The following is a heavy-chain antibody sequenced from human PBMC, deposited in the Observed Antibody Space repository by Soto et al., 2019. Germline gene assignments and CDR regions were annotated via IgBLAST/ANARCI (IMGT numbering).Heavy chain of an antibody. CDR3: ARGGLRWFGEFSPSSYFDY. J-gene: IGHJ4*02. Sequence: VQLVESGGGVVQPGRSLRLSCAASGFTFNNYAMHWVRQAPGKGPEWMAIIAYDGGNKYYADSMEGRFIISRDNSRSTLYLQMNSLRPEDTAEYFCARGGLRWFGEFSPSSYFDYWGQGTLVTVSS. CDR2: IAYDGGNK. V-gene: IGHV3-30-3*01. D-gene: IGHD3-10*01. CDR1: GFTFNNYA.